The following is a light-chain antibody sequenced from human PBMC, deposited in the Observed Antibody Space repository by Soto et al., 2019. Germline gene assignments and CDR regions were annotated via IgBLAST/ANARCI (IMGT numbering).Light chain of an antibody. V-gene: IGLV1-44*01. CDR2: SNN. CDR1: SSNTGSNP. J-gene: IGLJ2*01. Sequence: QSVLTPPPSASVTPGQRVTIACSGSSSNTGSNPVTWYQQLPGTAPKLLIYSNNQRPSGVPDRFSGSKSGTSASLAISGRQFEDEADYYCAAWYDRLNGPVFGGGTKLTVL. CDR3: AAWYDRLNGPV.